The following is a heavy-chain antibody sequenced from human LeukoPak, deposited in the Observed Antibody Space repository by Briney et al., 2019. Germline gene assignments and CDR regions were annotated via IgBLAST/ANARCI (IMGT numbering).Heavy chain of an antibody. J-gene: IGHJ5*02. Sequence: GASVKVSCKASGYTFASYYMHWVRQAPGQGLEWMGIINPSGGSTSYAQKFQGRVTMTRDTSTSTVYMELSSLRSEDTAVYYCARVKLTYSSGWYPYGGWFDPWGQGTLVTVSS. D-gene: IGHD6-19*01. V-gene: IGHV1-46*01. CDR1: GYTFASYY. CDR2: INPSGGST. CDR3: ARVKLTYSSGWYPYGGWFDP.